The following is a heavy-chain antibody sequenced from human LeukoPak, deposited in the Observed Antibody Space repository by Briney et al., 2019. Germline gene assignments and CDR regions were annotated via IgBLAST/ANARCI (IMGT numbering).Heavy chain of an antibody. CDR3: ARRSSGYDLDY. Sequence: ASVKVSCKASGYTFTSYYMHWVRQAPGQGLEWMGIINPSGGSASYAQKFQGRVTMTRDTSTSTVYMELSSLRSEDTAVYYCARRSSGYDLDYWGQGTLVTVSS. D-gene: IGHD5-12*01. J-gene: IGHJ4*02. V-gene: IGHV1-46*01. CDR2: INPSGGSA. CDR1: GYTFTSYY.